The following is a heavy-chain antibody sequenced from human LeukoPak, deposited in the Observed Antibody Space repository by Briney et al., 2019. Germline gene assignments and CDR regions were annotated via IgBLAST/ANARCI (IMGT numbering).Heavy chain of an antibody. CDR3: ARRGSSSSHYYYMDV. D-gene: IGHD6-6*01. J-gene: IGHJ6*03. CDR1: GYSFTSYW. Sequence: GESLKISCKGSGYSFTSYWIGWVRQMPGKGLEWMGIIYPGGSDTRYSPSFQGQVTISADKSISTAYLQWSSLKASDTAMYYCARRGSSSSHYYYMDVWGKGTTVTVSS. CDR2: IYPGGSDT. V-gene: IGHV5-51*01.